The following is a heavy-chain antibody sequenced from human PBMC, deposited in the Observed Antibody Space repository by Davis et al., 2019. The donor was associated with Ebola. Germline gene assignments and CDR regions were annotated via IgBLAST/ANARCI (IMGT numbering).Heavy chain of an antibody. D-gene: IGHD5-18*01. Sequence: GESLKISCAASGFTFSSYWMSWVRQAPVKGLEWVANIKQDGREKYYVDSVKGRFTISRDNAKNSLYLQMNSLRDEDTAVYYCARSSWIQLWTHPDYWGQGTLVTVSS. V-gene: IGHV3-7*01. CDR1: GFTFSSYW. J-gene: IGHJ4*02. CDR3: ARSSWIQLWTHPDY. CDR2: IKQDGREK.